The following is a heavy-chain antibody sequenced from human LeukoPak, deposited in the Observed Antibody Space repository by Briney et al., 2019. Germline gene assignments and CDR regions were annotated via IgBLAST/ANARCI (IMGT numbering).Heavy chain of an antibody. Sequence: QPGGSLRLSCAASGFTFSSYGMHWVRQAPGKGLEWVAFIRYGGSNKYYADSVKGRFTISRDNSKNTLYLQMNSLRAEDTAVYYCARDDAASYYYDSSGYSYFDYWGQGTLVTVSS. D-gene: IGHD3-22*01. CDR1: GFTFSSYG. J-gene: IGHJ4*02. V-gene: IGHV3-30*02. CDR3: ARDDAASYYYDSSGYSYFDY. CDR2: IRYGGSNK.